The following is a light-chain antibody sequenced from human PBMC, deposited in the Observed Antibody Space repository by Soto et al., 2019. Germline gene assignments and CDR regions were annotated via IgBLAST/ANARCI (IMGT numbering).Light chain of an antibody. CDR3: QQYNTSPPT. CDR1: QNINSW. V-gene: IGKV1-5*01. J-gene: IGKJ1*01. CDR2: AAS. Sequence: DIHMAQSPSTLSAPVGDRVSITCRASQNINSWLAWYQQKPGKAHKPLIYAASSRATGIPDRFSANVSGTDLTINISRLEPEDGEVYYGQQYNTSPPTFGQGTKV.